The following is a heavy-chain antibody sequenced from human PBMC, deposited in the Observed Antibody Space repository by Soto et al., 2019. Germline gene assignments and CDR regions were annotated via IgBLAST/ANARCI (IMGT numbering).Heavy chain of an antibody. J-gene: IGHJ4*02. Sequence: QITLKESGPTLVKSTQTLTLTCTFSGFSLSTSKLGVGWIRQPPGEALEWLALIYWDDDKRYSPSLKSRLTITKDTSKNQVVLTMTNMDPVDTATYYCARDNSGWTGFDYWGQGTLVTVSS. V-gene: IGHV2-5*02. CDR1: GFSLSTSKLG. CDR3: ARDNSGWTGFDY. CDR2: IYWDDDK. D-gene: IGHD6-19*01.